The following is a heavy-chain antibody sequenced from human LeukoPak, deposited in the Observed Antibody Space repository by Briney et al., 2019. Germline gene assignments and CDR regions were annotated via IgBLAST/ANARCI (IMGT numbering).Heavy chain of an antibody. CDR1: GYTFTSYD. CDR3: ARDRVVVPAAIPNWFDP. V-gene: IGHV1-8*02. D-gene: IGHD2-2*02. J-gene: IGHJ5*02. CDR2: MNPNSGNT. Sequence: ASVKVSCKASGYTFTSYDINWVRQATGQGLEWMGWMNPNSGNTGYAQKLQGRVTMTTDTSTSTAYMELRSLRSDDTAVYYCARDRVVVPAAIPNWFDPWGQGTLVTVSS.